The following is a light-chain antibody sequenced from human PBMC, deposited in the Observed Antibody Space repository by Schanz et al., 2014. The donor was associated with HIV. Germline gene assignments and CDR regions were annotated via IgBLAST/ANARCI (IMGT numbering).Light chain of an antibody. CDR3: CSYAGTSTLVV. CDR1: SSDVGSYNL. CDR2: EVS. Sequence: QSALTQPASVSGSPGQSITISCTGTSSDVGSYNLASWYQQHPGKAPELMIYEVSKRPSGVSNRFSGSKSGNTASLTFSGLQAEDEADYYCCSYAGTSTLVVFGGGTKLTVL. J-gene: IGLJ2*01. V-gene: IGLV2-23*02.